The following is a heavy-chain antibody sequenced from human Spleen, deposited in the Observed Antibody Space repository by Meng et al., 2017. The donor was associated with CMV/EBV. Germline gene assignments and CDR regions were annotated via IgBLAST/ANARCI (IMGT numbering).Heavy chain of an antibody. Sequence: SLKISCSASGFTFADYTMHWVRQAPGKGLEWVSGISWNSGSIGYADSVKGRFTISRDNAKNFLYLQMNSLRAEDTALYYCEKAFRVHYKPEADAFDIWGLGTMVTVSS. J-gene: IGHJ3*02. CDR3: EKAFRVHYKPEADAFDI. D-gene: IGHD1-1*01. CDR2: ISWNSGSI. CDR1: GFTFADYT. V-gene: IGHV3-9*01.